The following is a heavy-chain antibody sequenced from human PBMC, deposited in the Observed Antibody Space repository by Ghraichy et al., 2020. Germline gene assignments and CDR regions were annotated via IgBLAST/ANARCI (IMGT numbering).Heavy chain of an antibody. D-gene: IGHD3-9*01. Sequence: GGSLRLSCAASGFTVSSNYMSWVRQAPGKGLEWVSVIYSGGSTYYADSVKGRFTISRDNSKNTLYLQMNSLRAEDTAVYYCARDLVLTGYNYGMDVWGQGTTVTVSS. J-gene: IGHJ6*02. V-gene: IGHV3-66*01. CDR2: IYSGGST. CDR1: GFTVSSNY. CDR3: ARDLVLTGYNYGMDV.